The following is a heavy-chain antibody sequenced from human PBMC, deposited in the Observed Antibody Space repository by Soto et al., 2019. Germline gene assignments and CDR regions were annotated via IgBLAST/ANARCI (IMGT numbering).Heavy chain of an antibody. V-gene: IGHV3-7*01. CDR1: GFTFSSYW. J-gene: IGHJ5*02. CDR3: ARAGYDFWSGYFNWFDP. D-gene: IGHD3-3*01. Sequence: PGGSLRLSCAASGFTFSSYWMSWVRQAPGKGLEWVANIKQDGSEKYYVDSVKGRFTISRDNAKNSLYLQMNSLRAEDTAVYYCARAGYDFWSGYFNWFDPWGQGTLVTVS. CDR2: IKQDGSEK.